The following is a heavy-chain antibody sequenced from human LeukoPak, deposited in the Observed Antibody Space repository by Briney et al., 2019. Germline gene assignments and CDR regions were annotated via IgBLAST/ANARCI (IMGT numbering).Heavy chain of an antibody. CDR1: GFTFSFYS. J-gene: IGHJ5*02. D-gene: IGHD2-2*01. V-gene: IGHV3-21*01. CDR3: VRDQQPEVPTSDSSPSA. Sequence: GGSLRLSCAASGFTFSFYSMHWVRQAPGKGLEWVSCISSSGNYIYYADSVKGRFIISRDNDKNSLHLQMNILRADDTAVYYCVRDQQPEVPTSDSSPSAWGQGTLVTVSS. CDR2: ISSSGNYI.